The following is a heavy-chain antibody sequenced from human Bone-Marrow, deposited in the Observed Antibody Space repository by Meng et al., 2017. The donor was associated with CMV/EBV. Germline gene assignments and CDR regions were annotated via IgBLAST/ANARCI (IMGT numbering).Heavy chain of an antibody. CDR2: INHSGST. CDR3: ARDMGYRAYCSSTSCYSGRGGMDV. Sequence: GSLRLSCAVYGGSFSGYYWSWIRQPPGKGLEWIGEINHSGSTNYNPSLKSRVTISVDTSKNQFSLKLSSVTAADTAVYYCARDMGYRAYCSSTSCYSGRGGMDVWGQGTTVTVSS. J-gene: IGHJ6*02. CDR1: GGSFSGYY. V-gene: IGHV4-34*01. D-gene: IGHD2-2*02.